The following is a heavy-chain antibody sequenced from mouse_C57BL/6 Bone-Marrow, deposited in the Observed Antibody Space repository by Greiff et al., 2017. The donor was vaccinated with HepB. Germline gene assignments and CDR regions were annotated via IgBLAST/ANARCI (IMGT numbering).Heavy chain of an antibody. V-gene: IGHV1-55*01. CDR3: AMRRYYGYVYYAMDY. D-gene: IGHD2-2*01. Sequence: QVQLQQPGAELVKPGASVKMSCKASGYTFTSYWITWVKQRPGQGLEWIGDIYPGSGSTNYNEKFKSKATLTVDTSSSTAYMQLSSLTSEDSAVYYCAMRRYYGYVYYAMDYWGQGTSVTVSS. CDR1: GYTFTSYW. CDR2: IYPGSGST. J-gene: IGHJ4*01.